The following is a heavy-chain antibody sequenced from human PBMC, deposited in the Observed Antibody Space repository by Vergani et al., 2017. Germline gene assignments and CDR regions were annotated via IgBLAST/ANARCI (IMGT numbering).Heavy chain of an antibody. Sequence: QVQLVQSGAEVKKPGSSVKVSCKASGGTFSSYAISWVRQAPGQGLEWMGRIIPIFGTANYAQKFQGRVTITADESTSTAYMELRSLRSDDTAVYYCARDRAMDYYDSSGYDYWGQGTLVTVSS. J-gene: IGHJ4*02. CDR2: IIPIFGTA. CDR1: GGTFSSYA. CDR3: ARDRAMDYYDSSGYDY. V-gene: IGHV1-69*18. D-gene: IGHD3-22*01.